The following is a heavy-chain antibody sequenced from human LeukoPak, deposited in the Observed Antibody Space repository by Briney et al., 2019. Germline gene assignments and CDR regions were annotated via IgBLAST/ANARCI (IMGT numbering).Heavy chain of an antibody. CDR1: GGSISTSNYY. Sequence: PSETLSLTCTVSGGSISTSNYYWGWIRQPPGKGLEWIGNIFYSGSTYYSPSLRSRVTISLDTSRNQFSLKLSSVTAADTAVYYCARGGSWSYRHAFDIWGQGTMVTVSS. V-gene: IGHV4-39*07. CDR2: IFYSGST. J-gene: IGHJ3*02. D-gene: IGHD1-26*01. CDR3: ARGGSWSYRHAFDI.